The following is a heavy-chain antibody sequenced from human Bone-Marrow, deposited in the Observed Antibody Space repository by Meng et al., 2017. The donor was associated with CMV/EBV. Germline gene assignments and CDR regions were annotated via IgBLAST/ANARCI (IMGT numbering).Heavy chain of an antibody. V-gene: IGHV3-7*03. D-gene: IGHD6-19*01. J-gene: IGHJ3*01. CDR2: IKQDGSEK. Sequence: GESLKISCAASGFTFSSYWMSWVRQAPGKGLEWVANIKQDGSEKYYMDSVKGRFTISRDNAKNSLYLQMNSLRAEDTALYYCARGEGTLAVAGITPRGPWGQGTMVTVSS. CDR1: GFTFSSYW. CDR3: ARGEGTLAVAGITPRGP.